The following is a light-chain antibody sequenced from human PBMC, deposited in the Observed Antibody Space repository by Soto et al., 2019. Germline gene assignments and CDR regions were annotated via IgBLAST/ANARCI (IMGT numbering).Light chain of an antibody. CDR2: GAS. V-gene: IGKV3-15*01. CDR3: QHYNSSPRPRT. Sequence: EIVVTQSPATLSVSPGGRATLSCRASQRVSINLAWYQQKPGQAPRLLIYGASTRATGIPARFSGSGSGTEFPLNISSLQSEDFAVYHCQHYNSSPRPRTYGQGTKVDIK. CDR1: QRVSIN. J-gene: IGKJ1*01.